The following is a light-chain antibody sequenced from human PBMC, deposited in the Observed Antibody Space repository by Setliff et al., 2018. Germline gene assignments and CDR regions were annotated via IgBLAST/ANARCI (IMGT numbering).Light chain of an antibody. CDR2: LEGSGSY. V-gene: IGLV4-60*03. J-gene: IGLJ2*01. CDR3: ETWDSNTRV. Sequence: QLVLTQSSSASASLGSSVKLTCTLSSGHSSYIIAWHQQQPGKAPRYLMKLEGSGSYNKGSGVPDRFSGSSSGADRYLTISNLQSEDEADYYCETWDSNTRVFGGGTKGTVL. CDR1: SGHSSYI.